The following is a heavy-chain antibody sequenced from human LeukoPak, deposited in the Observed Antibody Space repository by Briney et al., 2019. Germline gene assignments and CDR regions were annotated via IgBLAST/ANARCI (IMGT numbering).Heavy chain of an antibody. Sequence: PPETLSLTCTVSGDSITRNTYYWVWVRQPPGKGLEWIVSINYSGRTFYSSSLKSRATISVDTFRNQFSLKVTSVTAADTAVYSCARLSTSDTDGNYFDFWGQGTLVTVSS. CDR3: ARLSTSDTDGNYFDF. CDR2: INYSGRT. V-gene: IGHV4-39*01. J-gene: IGHJ4*02. CDR1: GDSITRNTYY. D-gene: IGHD1-1*01.